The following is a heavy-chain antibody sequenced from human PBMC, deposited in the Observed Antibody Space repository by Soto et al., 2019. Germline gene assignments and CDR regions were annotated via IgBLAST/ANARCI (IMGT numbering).Heavy chain of an antibody. CDR1: GFTFSSYA. J-gene: IGHJ4*02. D-gene: IGHD3-22*01. Sequence: EVQLLESGGGLVQPGGSLRLSCAASGFTFSSYAMSWVRQTPGRGLEWVSAISAGGDSTYYGDSVKGRFTISRGNAKNTLYLQMDSLRAEDTAVYYCAKIYGSSAYYPDYWGQGTLVTVSS. V-gene: IGHV3-23*01. CDR2: ISAGGDST. CDR3: AKIYGSSAYYPDY.